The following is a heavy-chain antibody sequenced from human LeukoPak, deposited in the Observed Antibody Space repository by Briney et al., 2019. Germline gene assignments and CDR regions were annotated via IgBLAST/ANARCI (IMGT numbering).Heavy chain of an antibody. CDR2: ISGHNGNT. J-gene: IGHJ4*02. D-gene: IGHD3-10*01. CDR3: ARIWAEFQLFCDF. CDR1: GYTFTSYH. Sequence: GASVKVSFKASGYTFTSYHISWVRQVPGQGGEGMGWISGHNGNTEYAQKFKDRDTLSTDTSTSTASMELRSLTSDDSAVYYCARIWAEFQLFCDFWGQGTLVTV. V-gene: IGHV1-18*01.